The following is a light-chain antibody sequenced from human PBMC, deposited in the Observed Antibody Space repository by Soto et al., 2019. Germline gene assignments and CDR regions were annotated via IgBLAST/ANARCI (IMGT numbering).Light chain of an antibody. V-gene: IGKV3-11*01. CDR2: DAS. CDR1: QSVSSY. Sequence: EIVLTQSPATLSLSPGERATLSCRASQSVSSYLAWYQQKPGQAPRLLIYDASSRATGIPARFSGSGSGTDFTLTISSLEPEDFAVYYCQLRSSWHVYTFGQGTKLEIE. CDR3: QLRSSWHVYT. J-gene: IGKJ2*01.